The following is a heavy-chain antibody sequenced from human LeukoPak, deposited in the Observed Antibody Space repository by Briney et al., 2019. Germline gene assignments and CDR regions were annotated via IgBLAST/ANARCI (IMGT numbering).Heavy chain of an antibody. V-gene: IGHV3-74*01. D-gene: IGHD3-3*01. CDR3: AREKASSYYDFWSGYYTGSPMDV. CDR1: GLTFSSYW. Sequence: GGSLRLSCAASGLTFSSYWMHWVRQAPGKGLVWVSRINSDGSSTSYADSVKGRFTISRDNAKNTLYLQMNSLRAEDTAVYYCAREKASSYYDFWSGYYTGSPMDVWGKGTTVTVSS. J-gene: IGHJ6*04. CDR2: INSDGSST.